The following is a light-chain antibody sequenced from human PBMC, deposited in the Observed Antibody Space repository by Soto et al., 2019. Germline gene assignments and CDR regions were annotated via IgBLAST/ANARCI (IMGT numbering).Light chain of an antibody. CDR2: EVV. J-gene: IGLJ1*01. V-gene: IGLV2-8*01. Sequence: QSALTQPPSASGSPGQSVTISCTGTKSDIGVYDFVSWYQHHPGKAPRLIICEVVQRPSGVPDRFSGSKSGNTASLTVSGLQAADEADYFCKSYAGSNTYVFGSGPKLTVL. CDR3: KSYAGSNTYV. CDR1: KSDIGVYDF.